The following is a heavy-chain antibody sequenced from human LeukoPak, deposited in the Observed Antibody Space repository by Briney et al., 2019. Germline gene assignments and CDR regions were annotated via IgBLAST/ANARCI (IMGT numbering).Heavy chain of an antibody. CDR1: GGSISSSRHY. Sequence: SETLSLTCTVSGGSISSSRHYWGWIRQPPGRGLEWIATIYYTGDTYYNPSLQSRVTISADASRNQFSLKLTSVTATDTAVYYCARRDYGVPFDPWGPGTLVTVSS. CDR2: IYYTGDT. CDR3: ARRDYGVPFDP. V-gene: IGHV4-39*01. J-gene: IGHJ5*02. D-gene: IGHD4-17*01.